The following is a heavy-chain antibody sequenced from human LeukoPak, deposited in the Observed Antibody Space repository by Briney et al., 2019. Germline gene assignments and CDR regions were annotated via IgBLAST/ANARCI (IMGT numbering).Heavy chain of an antibody. CDR1: GFSFSAFE. V-gene: IGHV3-48*03. J-gene: IGHJ4*02. D-gene: IGHD2-15*01. Sequence: GGSLRLSCAASGFSFSAFEMNWVRQAPGKGLEWISHISTGGRTIYYADSVKGRFTISRDNAKNSLYLQMNSLRGEDTGVYYCARGSGYVLDYWTQGTLVTVS. CDR3: ARGSGYVLDY. CDR2: ISTGGRTI.